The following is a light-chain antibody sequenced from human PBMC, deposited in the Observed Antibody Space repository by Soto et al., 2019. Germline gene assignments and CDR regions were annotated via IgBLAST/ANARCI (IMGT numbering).Light chain of an antibody. CDR2: GVN. V-gene: IGLV2-14*01. CDR1: SSDVGGYNY. Sequence: QSALTQPASVSGSPGQSITISCTGTSSDVGGYNYVSWYQQHPGKAPRLMIYGVNNRPSGISNRFSGSKSGNTASLTISGLQAEDEADYYCGSYTSSSTLVLFGGGTKLTVL. CDR3: GSYTSSSTLVL. J-gene: IGLJ2*01.